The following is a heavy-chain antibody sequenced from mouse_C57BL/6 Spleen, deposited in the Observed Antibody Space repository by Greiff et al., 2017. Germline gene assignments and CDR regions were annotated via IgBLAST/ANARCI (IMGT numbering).Heavy chain of an antibody. Sequence: DVKLVESGGGLVKPGGSLKLSCAASGFTFSSYAMSWVRQTPEKRLEWVATISDGGSYTYYPDNVKGRFTISRDNAKNNLYLQMSQLKSEDTAMYYCAREGDYLYAMDYWGQGTSVTVSS. V-gene: IGHV5-4*01. J-gene: IGHJ4*01. CDR2: ISDGGSYT. D-gene: IGHD2-4*01. CDR1: GFTFSSYA. CDR3: AREGDYLYAMDY.